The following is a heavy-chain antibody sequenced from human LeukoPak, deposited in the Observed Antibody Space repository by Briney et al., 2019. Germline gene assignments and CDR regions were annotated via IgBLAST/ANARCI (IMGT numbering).Heavy chain of an antibody. J-gene: IGHJ4*02. V-gene: IGHV3-21*01. CDR1: GFTFSSYG. D-gene: IGHD1-1*01. Sequence: PGGTLRLSCAASGFTFSSYGMSWVRQAPGKGLEWVSSISTSSSYIYYADSVKGRFTISRDNAKNSVYLQMNSLRAEDTAVYYCARGVWNDEGLDSWGQGTLVIVSS. CDR2: ISTSSSYI. CDR3: ARGVWNDEGLDS.